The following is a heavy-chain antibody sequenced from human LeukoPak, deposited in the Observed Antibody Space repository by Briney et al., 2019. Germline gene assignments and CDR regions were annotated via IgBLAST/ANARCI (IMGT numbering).Heavy chain of an antibody. CDR1: GGSISSGDYY. V-gene: IGHV4-30-4*08. CDR3: ARRAIVATIDY. Sequence: SETLSLTCTVSGGSISSGDYYWSWIRQPPGKGLEWIGYIYYSGSAYYNPPLKSRVTISVDTSKNQFSLKLRSVTAADTAVYYCARRAIVATIDYWGHGTLVTVSS. J-gene: IGHJ4*01. D-gene: IGHD5-12*01. CDR2: IYYSGSA.